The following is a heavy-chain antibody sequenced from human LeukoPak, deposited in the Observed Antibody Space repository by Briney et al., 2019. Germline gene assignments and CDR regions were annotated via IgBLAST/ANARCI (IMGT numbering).Heavy chain of an antibody. Sequence: GGPLRLSCAASGFTFSNAWMSWVRQAPGKGLEWVGRINSKTDGETTDYAAPVKGRFTISRDDSKNTLYLQMNSLNTEDTAVYCRSTDVRWKEQLLPGRGGWGQGDLVTVSS. CDR1: GFTFSNAW. D-gene: IGHD6-13*01. CDR2: INSKTDGETT. CDR3: STDVRWKEQLLPGRGG. J-gene: IGHJ4*02. V-gene: IGHV3-15*01.